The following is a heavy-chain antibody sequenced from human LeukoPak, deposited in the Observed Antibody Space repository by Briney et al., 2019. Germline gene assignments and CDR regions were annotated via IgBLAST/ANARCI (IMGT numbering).Heavy chain of an antibody. V-gene: IGHV4-4*02. D-gene: IGHD2-15*01. J-gene: IGHJ4*02. CDR2: IYHTGNA. CDR3: ARGPVWRRLLLSVSRRGGYFDY. Sequence: SSETLSLTCAVSGGSITSANWWSWVRQSPGKGLQWIGEIYHTGNANYNPSLQSRVIISLDRSKNQFSLKLSSVTAADTAVYYCARGPVWRRLLLSVSRRGGYFDYWGQGILVTVSS. CDR1: GGSITSANW.